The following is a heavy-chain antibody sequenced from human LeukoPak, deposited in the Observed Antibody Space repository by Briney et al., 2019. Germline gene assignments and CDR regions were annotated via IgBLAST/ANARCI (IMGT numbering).Heavy chain of an antibody. J-gene: IGHJ4*02. CDR2: TRKKAKGYTT. CDR1: GFTLSDYY. V-gene: IGHV3-72*01. D-gene: IGHD3-22*01. CDR3: ARAQSDSSGYYYVGDY. Sequence: GGSLRLSCAASGFTLSDYYMDSVRQAPGQGLEWVARTRKKAKGYTTEYAASVKGRFTISRDDSKKSVDLQMNSLITEDTAVYYCARAQSDSSGYYYVGDYWGQGTLVTVSS.